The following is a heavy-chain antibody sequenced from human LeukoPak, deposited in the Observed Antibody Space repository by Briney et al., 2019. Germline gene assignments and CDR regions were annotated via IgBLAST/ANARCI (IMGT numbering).Heavy chain of an antibody. CDR2: IRRDGGAK. D-gene: IGHD6-13*01. CDR1: GFALNGHW. CDR3: TRQPPATGTSDP. J-gene: IGHJ5*02. Sequence: PGGSLRLSCAASGFALNGHWMSWVRQAPGKGLEWVASIRRDGGAKYYLDSVEGRFVVSRDNAKNSLSLQMDSLRAEDTAVYYCTRQPPATGTSDPWGQGTLVTVSS. V-gene: IGHV3-7*01.